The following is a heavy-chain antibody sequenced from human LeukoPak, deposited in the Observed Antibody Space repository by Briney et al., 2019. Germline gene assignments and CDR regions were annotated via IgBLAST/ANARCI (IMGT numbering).Heavy chain of an antibody. V-gene: IGHV4-39*01. J-gene: IGHJ4*02. Sequence: SETLSLTCTVSGGSISSSSYYWGWIRQPPGKGLEWIGSFYYSGRTYYNPSLKGRVSISVDTSKNQFSLKLSSVTAADTAVYYCASWRYYYDDSGHYSGDYWGQGTLVTVSS. CDR3: ASWRYYYDDSGHYSGDY. CDR1: GGSISSSSYY. D-gene: IGHD3-22*01. CDR2: FYYSGRT.